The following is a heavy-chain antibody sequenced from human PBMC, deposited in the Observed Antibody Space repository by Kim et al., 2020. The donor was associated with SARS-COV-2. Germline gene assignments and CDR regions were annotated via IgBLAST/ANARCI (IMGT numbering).Heavy chain of an antibody. J-gene: IGHJ4*02. CDR3: ARDSNWAFDY. Sequence: GGSLRLSCAASGFTLSTYSMNWVRQAPGKGLEWVSYISSTSSTYYGDSVKCRCTISKDNDKNLLWIQLNSLRDEDSAVYYYARDSNWAFDYWGQGTLVTVSS. V-gene: IGHV3-48*02. D-gene: IGHD1-1*01. CDR1: GFTLSTYS. CDR2: ISSTSST.